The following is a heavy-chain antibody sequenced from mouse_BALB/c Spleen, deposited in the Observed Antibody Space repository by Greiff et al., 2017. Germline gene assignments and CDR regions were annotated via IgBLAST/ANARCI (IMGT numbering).Heavy chain of an antibody. V-gene: IGHV5-6-5*01. CDR1: GFTFSSYA. D-gene: IGHD1-1*01. Sequence: EVMLVESGGGLVKPGGSLKLSCAASGFTFSSYAMSWVRQTPEKRLEWVASISSGGSTYYPESVKGRFTISRDNARNILYLQMSSLRSEDTAMYYWARGIDLYGSSPYDYAMDYWGQGTSVTVSS. J-gene: IGHJ4*01. CDR2: ISSGGST. CDR3: ARGIDLYGSSPYDYAMDY.